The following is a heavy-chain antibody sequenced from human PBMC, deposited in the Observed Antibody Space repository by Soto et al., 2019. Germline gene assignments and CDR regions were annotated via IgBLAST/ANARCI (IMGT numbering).Heavy chain of an antibody. CDR2: IYSSGST. J-gene: IGHJ5*02. CDR3: ARLMEDDVWGSYRYLDL. D-gene: IGHD3-16*02. CDR1: GGSISSYY. Sequence: PSDTLSLTCTVSGGSISSYYWSWIRQPAGKGREWIGRIYSSGSTNYNPSRKRRVTMSVDTSKNQFSLELRSVTAADTAIYYCARLMEDDVWGSYRYLDLWGQGTLVTVSS. V-gene: IGHV4-4*07.